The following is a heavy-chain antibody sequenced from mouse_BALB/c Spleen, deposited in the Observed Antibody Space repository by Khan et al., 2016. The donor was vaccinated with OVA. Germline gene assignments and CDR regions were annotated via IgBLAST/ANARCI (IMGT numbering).Heavy chain of an antibody. J-gene: IGHJ2*01. Sequence: QVQLKESGPGLVQPSQSLSITCTVSGFSLTTYGVHWVRQSPGKGLEWLGVIWSGGSTDYDAAFISRLSISKDNSKSQVFFKMNSLQANDTTIYYCARNRGGYFDYWGQGTTLTVSS. CDR3: ARNRGGYFDY. V-gene: IGHV2-2*02. CDR1: GFSLTTYG. D-gene: IGHD3-3*01. CDR2: IWSGGST.